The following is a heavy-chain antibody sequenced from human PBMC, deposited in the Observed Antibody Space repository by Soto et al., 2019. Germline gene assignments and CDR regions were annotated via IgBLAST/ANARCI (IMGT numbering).Heavy chain of an antibody. Sequence: QITLKESGPPLVKPTQTLTLTCTFSGFSLNTSGVGVGWIRQPPGKALEWLALIYWDDDKRYSPSLKSRLTITKDTSKNQVVLTMTNMDPVDTATYYCAHRLTNDYGDYYNWFDPWGQGTLVTVSS. J-gene: IGHJ5*02. V-gene: IGHV2-5*02. CDR3: AHRLTNDYGDYYNWFDP. D-gene: IGHD4-17*01. CDR1: GFSLNTSGVG. CDR2: IYWDDDK.